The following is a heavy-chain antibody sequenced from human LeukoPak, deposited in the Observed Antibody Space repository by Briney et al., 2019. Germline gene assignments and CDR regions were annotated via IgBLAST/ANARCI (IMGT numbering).Heavy chain of an antibody. CDR2: ISGSGDST. V-gene: IGHV3-23*01. D-gene: IGHD6-13*01. J-gene: IGHJ5*02. CDR1: RFSFHSYG. Sequence: GGSLRLSCAASRFSFHSYGMSWVRQAPGKGLEWVSGISGSGDSTYYADSVKGRFTISRDNSKNTLYLQMNSLRAEDTAVYYCAKDQGIAAAVNNWFDPWGQGTLVTVSS. CDR3: AKDQGIAAAVNNWFDP.